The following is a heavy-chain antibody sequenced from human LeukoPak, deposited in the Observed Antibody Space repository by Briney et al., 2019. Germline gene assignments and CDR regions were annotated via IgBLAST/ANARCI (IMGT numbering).Heavy chain of an antibody. V-gene: IGHV5-51*01. J-gene: IGHJ3*02. CDR1: GYSFTSYW. D-gene: IGHD4-23*01. CDR3: ARLLGTTVVADDAFDI. Sequence: GESLKISCKGSGYSFTSYWIGWVRQMPGKGLEWMGIIYPGDSDTRYSPSFQGQVTISADKSISTAYLQWSSLKASDTAMYYCARLLGTTVVADDAFDIWGQGTMVTVSS. CDR2: IYPGDSDT.